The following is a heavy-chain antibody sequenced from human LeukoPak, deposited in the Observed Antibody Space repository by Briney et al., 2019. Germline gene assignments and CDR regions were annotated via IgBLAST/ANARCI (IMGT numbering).Heavy chain of an antibody. CDR1: GFSFSGHW. V-gene: IGHV3-74*01. D-gene: IGHD6-6*01. J-gene: IGHJ4*02. Sequence: GGSLRLSCTASGFSFSGHWMHWARQLPGKGLVWVSRTSPTGSTTSYADSVKGRFTVSRDNAKNTLYLQVNNLRAEDTAVYYCARGPNSNWSGLDFWGQGTLLTVSS. CDR3: ARGPNSNWSGLDF. CDR2: TSPTGSTT.